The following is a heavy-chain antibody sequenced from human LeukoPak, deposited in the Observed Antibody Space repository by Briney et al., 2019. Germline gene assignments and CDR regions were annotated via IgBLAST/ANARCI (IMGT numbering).Heavy chain of an antibody. D-gene: IGHD6-13*01. V-gene: IGHV1-2*02. CDR2: INPNSGGT. CDR3: GSTGYSSSWYDAFDY. Sequence: ASVEVSCKASGYTFTGYYMHWVRQAPGQGLEWMGWINPNSGGTNYAQKFQGRVTMTRDTSISTAYMELSRLRSDDTAVYYCGSTGYSSSWYDAFDYWGQGTLVTVSS. J-gene: IGHJ4*02. CDR1: GYTFTGYY.